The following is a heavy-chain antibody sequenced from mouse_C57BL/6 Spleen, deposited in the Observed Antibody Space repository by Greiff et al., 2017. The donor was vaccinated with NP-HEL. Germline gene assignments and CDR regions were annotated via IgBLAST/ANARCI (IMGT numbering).Heavy chain of an antibody. Sequence: QVQLQQSGAELARPGASVKLSCKASGYTFTSYGISWVKQRTGQGLEWIGEIYPRSGNTYYNEKFKGKATLTADKSSSTAYMELRSLTSEDSAFYFCARAGRDYYDIRQGFYAMDYWGQGTSVTVSS. J-gene: IGHJ4*01. D-gene: IGHD2-4*01. CDR3: ARAGRDYYDIRQGFYAMDY. V-gene: IGHV1-81*01. CDR2: IYPRSGNT. CDR1: GYTFTSYG.